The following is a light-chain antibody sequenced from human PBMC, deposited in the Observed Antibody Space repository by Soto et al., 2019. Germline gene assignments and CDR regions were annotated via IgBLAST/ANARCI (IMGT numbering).Light chain of an antibody. CDR2: GIS. J-gene: IGKJ4*01. CDR1: QSVSSS. CDR3: QQYNNWPLT. V-gene: IGKV3-15*01. Sequence: EIVMTQSPATLSVSPGERATLSCRASQSVSSSLAWYQQKPGQAHRLLIYGISTRATGLPGRFSGSGSGTEFTLTISSLQSEDLAVYYCQQYNNWPLTFGGGTKVEIK.